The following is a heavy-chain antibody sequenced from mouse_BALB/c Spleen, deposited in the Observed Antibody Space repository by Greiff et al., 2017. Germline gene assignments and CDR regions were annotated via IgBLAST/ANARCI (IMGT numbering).Heavy chain of an antibody. CDR1: GFSLTSYG. CDR3: ARAYDYGYFDY. Sequence: QVQLQQSGPGLVQPSQSLSITCTVSGFSLTSYGVHWVRQSPGKGLEWLGVIWSGGSTDYNAAFISRLSISKDNSKSQVFLKMNSLQTDDTARYYCARAYDYGYFDYWGQGTTLTVSS. V-gene: IGHV2-2*01. D-gene: IGHD2-4*01. CDR2: IWSGGST. J-gene: IGHJ2*01.